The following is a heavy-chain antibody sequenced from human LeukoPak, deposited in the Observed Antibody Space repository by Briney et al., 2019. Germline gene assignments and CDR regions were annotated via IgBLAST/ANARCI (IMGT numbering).Heavy chain of an antibody. CDR3: AKTGSDWSYYFDY. D-gene: IGHD6-19*01. CDR1: GFTFSNYI. J-gene: IGHJ4*02. CDR2: TLEDGRYQ. Sequence: GGSLRLSCEASGFTFSNYIMHWARQAPGKGLDWVAVTLEDGRYQSYSDSVKGRFTISRDNSKNTLYLQMNSLRAEDTAVYYCAKTGSDWSYYFDYWGQGTLVTVSS. V-gene: IGHV3-30-3*02.